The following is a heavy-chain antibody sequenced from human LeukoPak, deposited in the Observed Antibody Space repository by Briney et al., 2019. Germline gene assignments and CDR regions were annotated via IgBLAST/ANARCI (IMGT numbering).Heavy chain of an antibody. J-gene: IGHJ4*02. Sequence: PGGSLRLSCAASGFTFSDYYMSWIRQAPGKGLEWVSYISSSGSTIYYADSVKGRFTISRDNAKNSLYLQMNSQRAEDTAVYYCARTSMILVVPYFDYWGQGTLVTVSS. CDR3: ARTSMILVVPYFDY. CDR2: ISSSGSTI. V-gene: IGHV3-11*01. D-gene: IGHD3-22*01. CDR1: GFTFSDYY.